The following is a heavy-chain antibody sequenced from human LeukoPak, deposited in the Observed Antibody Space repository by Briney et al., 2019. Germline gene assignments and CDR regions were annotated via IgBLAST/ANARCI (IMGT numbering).Heavy chain of an antibody. Sequence: GGSLRLSCAASGFTFRSYEVNWVRQAPGKGLDWVSYISSSGTTVYYADSVKGRFTVSRDNAKNSLYLRMNSLRAEDTAVYYCARSIKGDSDHWGQGTLVTVSS. CDR1: GFTFRSYE. J-gene: IGHJ4*02. CDR3: ARSIKGDSDH. V-gene: IGHV3-48*03. D-gene: IGHD3-10*01. CDR2: ISSSGTTV.